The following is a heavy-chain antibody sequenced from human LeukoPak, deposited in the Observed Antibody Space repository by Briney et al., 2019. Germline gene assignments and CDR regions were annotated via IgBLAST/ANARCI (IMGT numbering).Heavy chain of an antibody. D-gene: IGHD3-22*01. CDR3: ARESYYDSSGYYDYFDY. V-gene: IGHV1-18*01. CDR2: ISAYDGNT. Sequence: ASVKVSCKASGYTFTSYGISWVRQAPGQGLEWMGWISAYDGNTNYAQKLQGRVTMTTDTSTSTAYMELRSLRSDDTAVYYCARESYYDSSGYYDYFDYWGQGTLVTVSS. CDR1: GYTFTSYG. J-gene: IGHJ4*02.